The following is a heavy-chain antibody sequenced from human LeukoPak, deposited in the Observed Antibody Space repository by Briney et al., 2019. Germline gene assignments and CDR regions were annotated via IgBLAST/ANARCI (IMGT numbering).Heavy chain of an antibody. J-gene: IGHJ6*03. CDR3: ARVPAISSGWVYYYYYYMDV. V-gene: IGHV3-7*01. D-gene: IGHD6-19*01. CDR2: IKQDGSEK. Sequence: GGSLRLSCGASGFTFSRYAMSWVRQAPGKGLEWVANIKQDGSEKYYVDSVKGRFTISRDNAKNSLYLQMNSLRAEDTAVYYCARVPAISSGWVYYYYYYMDVWGKGTTVTVSS. CDR1: GFTFSRYA.